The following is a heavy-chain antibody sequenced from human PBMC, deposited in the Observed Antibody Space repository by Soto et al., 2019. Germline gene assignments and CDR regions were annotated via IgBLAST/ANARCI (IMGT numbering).Heavy chain of an antibody. CDR2: VYHNGIM. D-gene: IGHD3-10*01. CDR1: GYSIRSGYY. Sequence: KPSETLSLTCSVSGYSIRSGYYLGWFRQAPGKGLEWLGSVYHNGIMFHNPSFQSRVTISVDTSKNQFSLNLRSVTAADTAVYYCAALWFGELAFNYWGHGILVTVSS. CDR3: AALWFGELAFNY. V-gene: IGHV4-38-2*02. J-gene: IGHJ4*01.